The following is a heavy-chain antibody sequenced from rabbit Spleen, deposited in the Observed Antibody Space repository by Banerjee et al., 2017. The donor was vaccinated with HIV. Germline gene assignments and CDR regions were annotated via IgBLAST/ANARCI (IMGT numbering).Heavy chain of an antibody. J-gene: IGHJ6*01. V-gene: IGHV1S45*01. CDR1: EFSLSSSDW. CDR2: IDPVFGTT. D-gene: IGHD1-1*01. CDR3: TRATDNDKTYWDL. Sequence: QQQLEESGGGLVKPGASLTLTCTASEFSLSSSDWIYWVRQAPGKGLEWIGYIDPVFGTTYYASWAKGRFTISKTSSTTVTLQMTSLTVADTATYFCTRATDNDKTYWDLWGQGTLVTVS.